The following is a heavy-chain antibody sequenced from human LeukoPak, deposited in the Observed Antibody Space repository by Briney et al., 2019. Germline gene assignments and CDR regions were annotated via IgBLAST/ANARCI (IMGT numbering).Heavy chain of an antibody. CDR3: ARAFRGRPIQYQFDF. CDR2: IYPGDSDT. CDR1: GYNFPTQW. D-gene: IGHD2-2*01. Sequence: GESLKISCEASGYNFPTQWIGWVRQKPGKGLEGMGIIYPGDSDTLYNPSFVGQVTISADTSIRTAYLQWSSLKASDTATYFCARAFRGRPIQYQFDFWGQGTLVTVSS. V-gene: IGHV5-51*01. J-gene: IGHJ4*02.